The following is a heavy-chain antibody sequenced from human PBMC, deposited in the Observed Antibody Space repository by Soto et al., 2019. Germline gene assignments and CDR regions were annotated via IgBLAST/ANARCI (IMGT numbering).Heavy chain of an antibody. Sequence: GASVKVSCKASGYTFTGYYMHWVRQAPGQGLEWMGWINPNSGGTNYAQKFQGWVTMTRDTSISTAYMELSRLRSDDTATYYCARLGFNYDFLSGYYNVHHYYGIDVWGQGTTVTVSS. CDR1: GYTFTGYY. CDR3: ARLGFNYDFLSGYYNVHHYYGIDV. J-gene: IGHJ6*02. V-gene: IGHV1-2*04. D-gene: IGHD3-3*01. CDR2: INPNSGGT.